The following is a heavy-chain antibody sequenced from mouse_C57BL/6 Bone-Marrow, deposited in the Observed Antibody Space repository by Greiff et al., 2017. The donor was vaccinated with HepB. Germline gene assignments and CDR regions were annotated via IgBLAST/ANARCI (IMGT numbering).Heavy chain of an antibody. V-gene: IGHV6-6*01. CDR2: IRNKANNHAT. CDR3: TRWATTVGDY. D-gene: IGHD1-1*01. Sequence: EVMLVESGGGLVQPGGSMKLSCAASGFTFSDAWMDWVRQSPEKGLEWVAEIRNKANNHATYYAESVKGRFTISRDDSKSSVYLQMNSLRAEDTGIYYCTRWATTVGDYWGQGTTLTVSS. J-gene: IGHJ2*01. CDR1: GFTFSDAW.